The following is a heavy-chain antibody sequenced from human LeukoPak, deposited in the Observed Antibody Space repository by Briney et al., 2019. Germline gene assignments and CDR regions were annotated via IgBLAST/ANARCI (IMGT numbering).Heavy chain of an antibody. CDR1: GFTFSSYS. CDR3: ARDRTDILTGYRIDY. J-gene: IGHJ4*02. Sequence: GGSLRLSCAASGFTFSSYSMNWVRQAPGKGLEWVSSISSSSSYIYYADSVKGRFTISRDNAKNSLYLQMNSLRAEDTAVYYCARDRTDILTGYRIDYWGQGTLVTVSS. D-gene: IGHD3-9*01. CDR2: ISSSSSYI. V-gene: IGHV3-21*01.